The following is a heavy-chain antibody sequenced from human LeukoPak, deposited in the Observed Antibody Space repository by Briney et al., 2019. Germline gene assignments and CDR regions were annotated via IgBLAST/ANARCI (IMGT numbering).Heavy chain of an antibody. CDR1: GVSISSYY. V-gene: IGHV4-59*01. J-gene: IGHJ3*02. CDR3: ARDDWSGGWAFDI. Sequence: PSETLSLTCTVSGVSISSYYWSWLRQPPGKGLEWIGYIYYSGSTNYNPSLKSRVTISVDTSKNQFSLKLSSVTAADTAVYYCARDDWSGGWAFDIWGQGTMVTVSS. D-gene: IGHD3-3*01. CDR2: IYYSGST.